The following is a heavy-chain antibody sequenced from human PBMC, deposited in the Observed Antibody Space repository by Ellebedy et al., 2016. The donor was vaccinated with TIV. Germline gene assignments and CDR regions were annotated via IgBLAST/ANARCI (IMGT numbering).Heavy chain of an antibody. CDR3: ASGDGYNG. D-gene: IGHD5-24*01. J-gene: IGHJ4*02. CDR2: INSDGSTV. Sequence: GESLKISCAASGFTFSSYWMHWVRQAPGKGLVWVSRINSDGSTVSYADSVKGRFTISRDNVKNTLFLQMNSLGAEDTAVYYCASGDGYNGWGQGTLVTVSS. V-gene: IGHV3-74*01. CDR1: GFTFSSYW.